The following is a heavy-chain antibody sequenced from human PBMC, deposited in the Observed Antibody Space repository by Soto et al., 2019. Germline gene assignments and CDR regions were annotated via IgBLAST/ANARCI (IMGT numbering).Heavy chain of an antibody. Sequence: GGSLRLSCSASGFTFSSYAMHWVRQAPGKGLEYVSAISSNGGSTYYADSVKGRFTISRDNSKNTLYLQMSSLRAEDTAVYYCVGVGTGTTRFLVWPLGELDYWGQGTLVTVSS. CDR3: VGVGTGTTRFLVWPLGELDY. CDR2: ISSNGGST. D-gene: IGHD1-1*01. V-gene: IGHV3-64D*08. J-gene: IGHJ4*02. CDR1: GFTFSSYA.